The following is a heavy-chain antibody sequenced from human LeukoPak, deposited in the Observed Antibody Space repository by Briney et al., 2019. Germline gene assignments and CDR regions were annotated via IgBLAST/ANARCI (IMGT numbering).Heavy chain of an antibody. Sequence: APVKLSCNVSGFTFAAYYIHWVRRAPGQGLEWMGRINPSSGATDYAQHFQGRVTMTRDRSLNTAYMELSSLRSDDTAVYYCASPGVYAQFGIDVWGRGTTVAVSS. CDR3: ASPGVYAQFGIDV. D-gene: IGHD6-13*01. CDR2: INPSSGAT. J-gene: IGHJ6*02. CDR1: GFTFAAYY. V-gene: IGHV1-2*06.